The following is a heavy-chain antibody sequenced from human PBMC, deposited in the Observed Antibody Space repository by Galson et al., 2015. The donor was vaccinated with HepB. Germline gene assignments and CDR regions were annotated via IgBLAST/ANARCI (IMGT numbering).Heavy chain of an antibody. D-gene: IGHD3-16*01. V-gene: IGHV1-69*13. CDR2: IVPIIGTG. Sequence: SVKVSCKASGGSFSDFAVNWVRQAPGQGLEWMGGIVPIIGTGNYAQMFQDRVTITADESTTTVYMQLRSLRSDDTAGYFCARELEGGRGEGIMGVWGRGTTVIVS. CDR3: ARELEGGRGEGIMGV. CDR1: GGSFSDFA. J-gene: IGHJ6*03.